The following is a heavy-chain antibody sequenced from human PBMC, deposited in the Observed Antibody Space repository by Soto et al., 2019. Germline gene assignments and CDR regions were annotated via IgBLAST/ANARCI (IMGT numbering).Heavy chain of an antibody. CDR1: GGSISSGCCY. D-gene: IGHD3-3*01. Sequence: PSETLSLTCTVSGGSISSGCCYWSWIRQHPGKGLEWIGYIYYSGSTYYNPSLKSRVTVSVDTSKNQFSLKLSSVTAADTAVYYCARDQYDFWSGYRRDPYYYYYYMDVWGKGTTVTVSS. V-gene: IGHV4-31*03. J-gene: IGHJ6*03. CDR3: ARDQYDFWSGYRRDPYYYYYYMDV. CDR2: IYYSGST.